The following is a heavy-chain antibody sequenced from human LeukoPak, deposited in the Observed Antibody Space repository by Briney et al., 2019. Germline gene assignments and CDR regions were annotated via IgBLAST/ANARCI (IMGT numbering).Heavy chain of an antibody. V-gene: IGHV4-31*11. Sequence: PSETLSLTCAVSGGSISSGGYYWSWIRQHPGKGLEWIGYIYYSGSTYYNPSLKSRVTISVDTSKNQFSLKLSSVTAADTAVYYCARVALGYCSGGSCYPGGFDYWGQGTLVTVSS. D-gene: IGHD2-15*01. CDR1: GGSISSGGYY. CDR3: ARVALGYCSGGSCYPGGFDY. J-gene: IGHJ4*02. CDR2: IYYSGST.